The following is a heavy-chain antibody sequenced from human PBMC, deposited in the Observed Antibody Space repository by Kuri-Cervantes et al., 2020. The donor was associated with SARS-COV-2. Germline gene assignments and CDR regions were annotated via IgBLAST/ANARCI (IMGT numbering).Heavy chain of an antibody. D-gene: IGHD1-26*01. CDR3: ARDNGDSGSYFV. CDR1: GGTSTSYA. J-gene: IGHJ6*02. CDR2: IFPIFGTA. V-gene: IGHV1-69*13. Sequence: SVKVSCNASGGTSTSYAISWVRQAPGQGLEWMGGIFPIFGTANYAQKFQGRVTITADESTSTAYMELSSMVCEDTAVYYCARDNGDSGSYFVWGQGTTVTVSS.